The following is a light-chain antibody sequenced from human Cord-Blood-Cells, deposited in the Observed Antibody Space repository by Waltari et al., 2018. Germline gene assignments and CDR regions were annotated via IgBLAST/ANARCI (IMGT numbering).Light chain of an antibody. CDR2: WAS. J-gene: IGKJ2*01. Sequence: DIVMTQSPDSLAVSLGERDTINCKSSQSVLYSSNNKNYLAWYQQKPGQPPKLLIYWASTRESGVPDRFSGSGSRTDFTLTISSLQAEDVAVYYCQQYYSTMYTFGQGTKLEIK. V-gene: IGKV4-1*01. CDR1: QSVLYSSNNKNY. CDR3: QQYYSTMYT.